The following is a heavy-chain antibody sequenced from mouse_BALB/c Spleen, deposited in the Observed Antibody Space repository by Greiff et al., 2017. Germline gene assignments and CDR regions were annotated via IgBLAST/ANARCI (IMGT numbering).Heavy chain of an antibody. J-gene: IGHJ4*01. CDR2: ISNLAYSI. CDR3: ARDGNYAMDY. D-gene: IGHD1-1*02. CDR1: GFTFSDYG. Sequence: EVQGVESGGGLVQPGGSRKLSCAASGFTFSDYGMAWVRQAPGKGPEWVAFISNLAYSIYYADTVTGRFTLSRENAKNTLYLEMSSLRSEDTAMYYCARDGNYAMDYWGQGTSVTVSS. V-gene: IGHV5-15*02.